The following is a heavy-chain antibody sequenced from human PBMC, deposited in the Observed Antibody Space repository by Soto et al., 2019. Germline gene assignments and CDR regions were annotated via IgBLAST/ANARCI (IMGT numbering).Heavy chain of an antibody. CDR1: GGSFSGYY. Sequence: SETLSLTCAVYGGSFSGYYWSWIRQPPGKGLEWIGEINHSGSTNYNPSLKSRVTISVDTSKNQFSLKLSSVTAADTAVYYCARGPIAVAGQNYYYYGMDVWGQGTTVTVSS. D-gene: IGHD6-19*01. CDR2: INHSGST. V-gene: IGHV4-34*01. CDR3: ARGPIAVAGQNYYYYGMDV. J-gene: IGHJ6*02.